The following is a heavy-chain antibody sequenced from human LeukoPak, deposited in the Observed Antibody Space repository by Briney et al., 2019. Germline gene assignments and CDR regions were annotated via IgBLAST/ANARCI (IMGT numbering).Heavy chain of an antibody. Sequence: ASVKVSCKASGYTFTRYDINWVRQATGQGLEWMGWISTYNGNTNYAQKVQGRVTMTTDTSTSTAYMELRSLRSDDTAVYYCARGATIPLGRLYYFDYWGQGTLVTVSS. CDR3: ARGATIPLGRLYYFDY. J-gene: IGHJ4*02. CDR1: GYTFTRYD. CDR2: ISTYNGNT. V-gene: IGHV1-18*01. D-gene: IGHD1-26*01.